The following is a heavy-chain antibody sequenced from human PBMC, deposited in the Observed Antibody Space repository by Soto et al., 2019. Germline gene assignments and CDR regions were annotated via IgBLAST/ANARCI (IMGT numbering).Heavy chain of an antibody. D-gene: IGHD2-15*01. Sequence: SETLSLTCAVYGGSFSGYHWSWIRQPPGKGLEWIGEINHSGSTNYNPSLKSRVTISVDTSKNQFSLKLSSVTAADTAVYYCARGPYCSGGSCYVPYYYYGMDVWGQGTTVTVSS. J-gene: IGHJ6*02. CDR2: INHSGST. CDR1: GGSFSGYH. CDR3: ARGPYCSGGSCYVPYYYYGMDV. V-gene: IGHV4-34*01.